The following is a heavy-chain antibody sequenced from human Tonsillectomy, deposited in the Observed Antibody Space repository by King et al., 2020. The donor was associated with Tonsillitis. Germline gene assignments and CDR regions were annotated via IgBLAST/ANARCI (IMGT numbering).Heavy chain of an antibody. Sequence: VQLVESGGGLVQPGGSLRLYCEASGLTFSSYWMTWVRQAPGKGLEWVANIKKDGSEKYYVDSVKGRFTISRDNANNSLFLQMDSLRAEDTAVYYCARDSYRIHRAARPDYDYWGQGTLVTVSS. CDR2: IKKDGSEK. CDR3: ARDSYRIHRAARPDYDY. V-gene: IGHV3-7*01. J-gene: IGHJ4*02. CDR1: GLTFSSYW. D-gene: IGHD6-6*01.